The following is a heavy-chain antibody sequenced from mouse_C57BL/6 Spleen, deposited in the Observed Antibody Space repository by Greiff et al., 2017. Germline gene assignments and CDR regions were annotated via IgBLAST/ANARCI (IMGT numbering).Heavy chain of an antibody. V-gene: IGHV5-17*01. CDR2: ISSGSSTI. CDR3: ARLRGNYVGAMDY. CDR1: GFTFSDYG. J-gene: IGHJ4*01. D-gene: IGHD2-1*01. Sequence: EVKLMESGGGLVKPGGSLKLSCAASGFTFSDYGMHWVRQAPEKGLEWVAYISSGSSTIYYADTVKGRFTISRDNAKNTLFLQMTSLRSEDTAMYYCARLRGNYVGAMDYWGQGTSVTVSS.